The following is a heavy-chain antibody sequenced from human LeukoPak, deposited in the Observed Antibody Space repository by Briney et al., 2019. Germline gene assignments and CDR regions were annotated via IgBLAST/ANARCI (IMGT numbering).Heavy chain of an antibody. J-gene: IGHJ4*02. Sequence: ASVKVSCKASGGTFSSYAISWVRQAPGQGLEWMGRIIPIFGTANYAQKFQGRVTITTDESTSTAYMELSSRRSEDTAVYYCARESTGYSSGWLYWGQGTLVTVSS. CDR2: IIPIFGTA. CDR1: GGTFSSYA. CDR3: ARESTGYSSGWLY. D-gene: IGHD6-19*01. V-gene: IGHV1-69*05.